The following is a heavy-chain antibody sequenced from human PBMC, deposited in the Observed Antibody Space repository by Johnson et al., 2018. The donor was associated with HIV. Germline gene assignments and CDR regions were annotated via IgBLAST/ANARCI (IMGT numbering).Heavy chain of an antibody. CDR2: IYSGGST. CDR1: GFTVSNNY. J-gene: IGHJ3*02. Sequence: VQLVESGGGVVQPEGSLRLSCAASGFTVSNNYMTWVRQAPGKGLEWVSVIYSGGSTYYAESVKGRFTISRDNSKNTLYLQMNSLRAEDTAVYYCARQTLRAFDIWGQGTMVTVSS. CDR3: ARQTLRAFDI. V-gene: IGHV3-66*02.